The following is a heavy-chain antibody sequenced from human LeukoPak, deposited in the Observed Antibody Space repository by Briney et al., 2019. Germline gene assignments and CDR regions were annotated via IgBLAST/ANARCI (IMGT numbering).Heavy chain of an antibody. CDR3: ARHYGSGSSSYFDY. Sequence: GGSLRLSCAPSGFTFSSFAMSCVPQAPRKGLEWVPGISGSGGSTYYADSVKGRFTISRDNSKNTLYLQVNSLRADDTAVYYCARHYGSGSSSYFDYWGQGTLVTVSS. V-gene: IGHV3-23*01. CDR1: GFTFSSFA. CDR2: ISGSGGST. D-gene: IGHD3-10*01. J-gene: IGHJ4*02.